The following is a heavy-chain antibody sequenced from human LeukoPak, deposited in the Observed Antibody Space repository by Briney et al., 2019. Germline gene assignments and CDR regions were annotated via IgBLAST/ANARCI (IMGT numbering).Heavy chain of an antibody. J-gene: IGHJ4*02. D-gene: IGHD2-15*01. CDR2: IKWNGGST. Sequence: GGSLRLSCAASGFTFSSYAMSWVRQAPGKGLEWVSSIKWNGGSTGYADSVKGRFTISRDNAKNSLYLQMNSLRAEDTALYYCARDGGDCSGDSCYVDYWGQGTLVTVSS. CDR1: GFTFSSYA. V-gene: IGHV3-20*04. CDR3: ARDGGDCSGDSCYVDY.